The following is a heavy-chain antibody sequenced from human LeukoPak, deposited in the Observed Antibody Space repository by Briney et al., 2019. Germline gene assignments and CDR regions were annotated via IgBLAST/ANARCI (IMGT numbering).Heavy chain of an antibody. CDR3: TTEGVVIAIDYFDY. D-gene: IGHD2-21*01. CDR2: IKSKTDGGTT. V-gene: IGHV3-15*01. Sequence: GGSLSLSCAASGFTFSNAWMSWVRQAPGKGLEWVGRIKSKTDGGTTDYAAPVKGRFTISRDDSKNTLYLQMNSLKTEDTAVYYCTTEGVVIAIDYFDYWGQGTLVTVSS. J-gene: IGHJ4*02. CDR1: GFTFSNAW.